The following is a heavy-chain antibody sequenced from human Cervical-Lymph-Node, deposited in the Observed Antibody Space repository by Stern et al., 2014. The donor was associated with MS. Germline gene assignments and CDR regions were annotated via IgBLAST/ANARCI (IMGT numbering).Heavy chain of an antibody. D-gene: IGHD6-13*01. CDR3: ARSLIGAAGDYKTYYFDS. V-gene: IGHV5-51*03. Sequence: EVQLLQSAAEVKKSGESLKISCKGSGYKFSDHWIGWVRQMPGQGLEWMGIIYPGDSDTRYSPSFQGQVTISVDKSIGTAYLQWSSLKASDTAMYYCARSLIGAAGDYKTYYFDSWGQGTLVTVSS. CDR2: IYPGDSDT. CDR1: GYKFSDHW. J-gene: IGHJ4*02.